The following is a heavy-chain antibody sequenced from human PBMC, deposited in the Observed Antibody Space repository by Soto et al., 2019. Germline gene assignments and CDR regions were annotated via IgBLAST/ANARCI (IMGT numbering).Heavy chain of an antibody. CDR2: IATIGTPT. V-gene: IGHV3-23*01. Sequence: PGGSLRLSCAASGFTFSGFAMTWVRQAPGRGLEWVSSIATIGTPTYYADSVKGRFTISRDNSKNTLHLQMNSLRAEDTAIYYCAHHIGSGWKHFMDVWGKGTTVTVSS. D-gene: IGHD6-25*01. J-gene: IGHJ6*03. CDR1: GFTFSGFA. CDR3: AHHIGSGWKHFMDV.